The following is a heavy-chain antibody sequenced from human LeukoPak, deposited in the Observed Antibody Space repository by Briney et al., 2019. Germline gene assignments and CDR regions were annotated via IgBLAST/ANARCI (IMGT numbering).Heavy chain of an antibody. J-gene: IGHJ4*02. CDR1: GFTFSNYA. CDR3: AKGNTGSFYSASDC. D-gene: IGHD2-15*01. Sequence: GGSLRLSCAASGFTFSNYAVGWVRQAPGKGLEWVSTISDSGGNTYHADSVKGRFTISRDNSKNTVYLQMNSLRAEDTAVYYCAKGNTGSFYSASDCWGQGTLVTVSS. V-gene: IGHV3-23*01. CDR2: ISDSGGNT.